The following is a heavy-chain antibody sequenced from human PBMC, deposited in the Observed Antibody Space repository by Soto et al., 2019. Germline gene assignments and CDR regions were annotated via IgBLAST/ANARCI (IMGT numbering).Heavy chain of an antibody. J-gene: IGHJ4*02. Sequence: GGSLRLSCAASGFIFSSFAMSWVRQAPGKGLEWVSTISNNGGSTYSAESVKGRFTISRDNAKNALFLHMNNLRVEDTAVYFCAKAARDCGGDCYSSYFDSWGQGALVTVSS. CDR1: GFIFSSFA. D-gene: IGHD2-21*02. CDR3: AKAARDCGGDCYSSYFDS. V-gene: IGHV3-23*01. CDR2: ISNNGGST.